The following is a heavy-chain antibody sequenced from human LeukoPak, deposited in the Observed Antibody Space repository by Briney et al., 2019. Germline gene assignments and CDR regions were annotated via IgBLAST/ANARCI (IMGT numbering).Heavy chain of an antibody. CDR3: ARDSTRFLEWYQFDY. Sequence: SVKVSCKASGGTFSSYAISWVRQAPGQGLEWMGGIIPNFGTANYAQKFQGRVTITTDESTSTAYMELSSLRSEDTAVYYCARDSTRFLEWYQFDYWGQGTLVTVSS. D-gene: IGHD3-3*01. V-gene: IGHV1-69*05. CDR2: IIPNFGTA. CDR1: GGTFSSYA. J-gene: IGHJ4*02.